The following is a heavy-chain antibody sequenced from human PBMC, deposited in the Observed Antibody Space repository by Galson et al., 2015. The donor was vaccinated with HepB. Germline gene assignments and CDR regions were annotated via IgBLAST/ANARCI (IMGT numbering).Heavy chain of an antibody. D-gene: IGHD3/OR15-3a*01. CDR2: INPNSGGT. J-gene: IGHJ3*02. CDR1: GYTFTGYY. V-gene: IGHV1-2*06. Sequence: SVKVSCKASGYTFTGYYMHWVRQAPGQGLEWMGRINPNSGGTNYAQKFQGRVTMSRDTSISTAYMELSRLRSDDTAVYYCARDGLGMGNAFDIWGQGTMVTVSS. CDR3: ARDGLGMGNAFDI.